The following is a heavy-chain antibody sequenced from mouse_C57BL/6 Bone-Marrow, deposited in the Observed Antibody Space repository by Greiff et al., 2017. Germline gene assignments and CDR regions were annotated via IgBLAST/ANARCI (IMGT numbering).Heavy chain of an antibody. CDR3: AKTTLSCMSPLYFDV. V-gene: IGHV2-5*01. D-gene: IGHD2-10*02. CDR1: GFSLTSSG. Sequence: VQLQESGPGLVQPSQSLSITCTVSGFSLTSSGVHWVRQSPGKGLEWLGVIWRGGSTDYNAAFMSRLSITKHNSKGQVFFKRNSLQADDTAISSCAKTTLSCMSPLYFDVWGAGTTVTVSS. J-gene: IGHJ1*01. CDR2: IWRGGST.